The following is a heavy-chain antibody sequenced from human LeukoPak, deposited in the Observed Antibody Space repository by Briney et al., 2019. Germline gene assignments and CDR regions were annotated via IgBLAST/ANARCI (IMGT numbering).Heavy chain of an antibody. Sequence: KTGGSLRLSCAASGFTFSSYGMHWVRQAPGQGLEWLGLINPTGSSTLYAQKFQGRVTMTRDMSTTTDYMELSSLRSDDTAVYYCARDNSVGDVAWWFDPWGQGTLVTVSS. V-gene: IGHV1-46*01. CDR3: ARDNSVGDVAWWFDP. CDR2: INPTGSST. D-gene: IGHD1-26*01. J-gene: IGHJ5*02. CDR1: GFTFSSYG.